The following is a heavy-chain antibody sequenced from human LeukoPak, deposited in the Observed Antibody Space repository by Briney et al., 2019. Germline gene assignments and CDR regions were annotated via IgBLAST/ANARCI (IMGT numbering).Heavy chain of an antibody. J-gene: IGHJ5*02. V-gene: IGHV3-21*01. CDR2: ISSSSTYI. D-gene: IGHD3-10*01. CDR1: GFTFSSYS. Sequence: PGGSLRLSCAASGFTFSSYSMSWVRQAPGKGLEWVSSISSSSTYIYYADSVKGRFTISRDNAKNSLYLQMNSLRAEDTAVYYCARDRVTMVRGGTSNWFDPWGQGTLVTVSS. CDR3: ARDRVTMVRGGTSNWFDP.